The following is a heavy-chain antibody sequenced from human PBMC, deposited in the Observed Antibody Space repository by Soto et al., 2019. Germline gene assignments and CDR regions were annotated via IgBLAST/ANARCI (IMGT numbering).Heavy chain of an antibody. CDR1: GFTFYNYE. Sequence: GGSLRLSCAASGFTFYNYEMNWVRQAPGKGLEWIAYITSSGSTIYYADSVKGRFTISRDNTKNSLFLQMDSLRAEDTAVYYCARGNSPVNIFWAQGTRVTVSS. J-gene: IGHJ4*02. D-gene: IGHD2-21*01. CDR2: ITSSGSTI. V-gene: IGHV3-48*03. CDR3: ARGNSPVNIF.